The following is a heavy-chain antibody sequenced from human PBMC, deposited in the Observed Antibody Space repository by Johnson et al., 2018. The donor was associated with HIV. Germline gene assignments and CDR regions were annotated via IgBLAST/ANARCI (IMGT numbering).Heavy chain of an antibody. CDR3: AAGGAFDL. D-gene: IGHD3-10*01. Sequence: QVQLVESGGTLVNPGGSLRLSCAASGISFSDYYMSWVRQAPGKGLECISCISGSGRTRYYADSVKGRFTISRDNAKNSLYLQMNSLRAEDTARYYCAAGGAFDLWGQGTIVMVSS. CDR2: ISGSGRTR. J-gene: IGHJ3*01. V-gene: IGHV3-11*04. CDR1: GISFSDYY.